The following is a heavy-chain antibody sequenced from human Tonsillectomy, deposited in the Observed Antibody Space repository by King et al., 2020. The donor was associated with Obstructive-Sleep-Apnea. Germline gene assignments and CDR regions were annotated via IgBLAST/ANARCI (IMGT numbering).Heavy chain of an antibody. J-gene: IGHJ4*02. CDR1: GFTFDDYA. CDR2: ISWNSGNI. CDR3: AKDIRVGGSGWHNFDY. V-gene: IGHV3-9*01. Sequence: QLVQSGGGMVQPGRSLRLSCAASGFTFDDYAMHWVRQTPGKGLEWVSGISWNSGNIDYADSVKGRFTISRDNVKNSLYLQMNSLRPEDTALYYCAKDIRVGGSGWHNFDYWGQGTLVTVSS. D-gene: IGHD6-19*01.